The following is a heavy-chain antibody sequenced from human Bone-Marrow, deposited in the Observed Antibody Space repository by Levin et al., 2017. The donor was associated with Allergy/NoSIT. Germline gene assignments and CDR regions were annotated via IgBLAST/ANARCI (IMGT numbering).Heavy chain of an antibody. CDR3: ARRLRGSGSYDPLYYCDY. J-gene: IGHJ4*02. CDR1: GGSISSSSYY. CDR2: IYYSGST. Sequence: SETLSLTCTVSGGSISSSSYYWGWIRQPPGKGLEWIGSIYYSGSTYYNPSLKSRVTISVDTSKNQFSLKLSSVTAADTAVYYCARRLRGSGSYDPLYYCDYWGQGTLVTVSS. V-gene: IGHV4-39*01. D-gene: IGHD3-10*01.